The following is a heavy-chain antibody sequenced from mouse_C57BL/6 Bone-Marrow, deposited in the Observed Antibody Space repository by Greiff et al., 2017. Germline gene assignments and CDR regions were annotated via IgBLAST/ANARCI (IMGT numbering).Heavy chain of an antibody. V-gene: IGHV14-4*01. CDR3: TTLFYYYGEGFAY. Sequence: VQLQQSGAELVRPGASVKLSCTASGFNIKDDYTHWVKQRPEQGLEWIGWIDPENGDTEYASKFQGKATITADTSSNTAYLQLSSLTSEDTAVYYCTTLFYYYGEGFAYWGQGTLVTVSA. J-gene: IGHJ3*01. D-gene: IGHD1-1*01. CDR1: GFNIKDDY. CDR2: IDPENGDT.